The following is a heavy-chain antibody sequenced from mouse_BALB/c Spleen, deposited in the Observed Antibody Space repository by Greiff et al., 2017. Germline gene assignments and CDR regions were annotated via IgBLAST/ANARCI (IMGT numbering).Heavy chain of an antibody. J-gene: IGHJ3*01. CDR1: GFTFSSYA. D-gene: IGHD1-2*01. Sequence: EVKLQESGGGLVKPGGSLKLSCAASGFTFSSYAMSWVRQSPEKRLEWVAEISSGGSYTYYPDTVTGRFTISRDNAKNTLYLEMSSLRSEDTAMYYCARKAATWFAYWGQGTLVTVSA. CDR2: ISSGGSYT. CDR3: ARKAATWFAY. V-gene: IGHV5-9-4*01.